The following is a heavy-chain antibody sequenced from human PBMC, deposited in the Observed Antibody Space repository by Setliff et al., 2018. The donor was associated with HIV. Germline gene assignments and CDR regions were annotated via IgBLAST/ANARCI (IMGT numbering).Heavy chain of an antibody. CDR2: IYYSGST. J-gene: IGHJ6*03. V-gene: IGHV4-61*01. Sequence: SETLSLTCIVSGGSISSSSNYWSWIRQPPGKGLEWIGYIYYSGSTNYNPSLKSRVTISVDTSKNQFSLKLSSVTAADTAVYYCARGYYDPWAYYYYYYMDVWGKGTTVTVSS. CDR1: GGSISSSSNY. CDR3: ARGYYDPWAYYYYYYMDV. D-gene: IGHD3-22*01.